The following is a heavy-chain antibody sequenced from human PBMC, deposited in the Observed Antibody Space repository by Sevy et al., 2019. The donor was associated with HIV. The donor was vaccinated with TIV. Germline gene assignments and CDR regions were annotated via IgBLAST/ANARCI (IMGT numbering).Heavy chain of an antibody. CDR3: GRESSHDFWSGYGGYLDY. J-gene: IGHJ4*02. D-gene: IGHD3-3*01. V-gene: IGHV3-33*01. CDR1: GFTFSNHG. Sequence: GGSLRLSCTASGFTFSNHGMHWVRQAPGKGPEWVAIIWYDGSNRYYADSAKGRFTISRDKSRNKLYLQMYDLRPEDTAVYYCGRESSHDFWSGYGGYLDYWGQGTLVTVSS. CDR2: IWYDGSNR.